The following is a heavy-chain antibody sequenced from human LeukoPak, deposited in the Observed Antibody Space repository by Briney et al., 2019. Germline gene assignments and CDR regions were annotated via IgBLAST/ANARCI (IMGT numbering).Heavy chain of an antibody. CDR1: GGSFSGYY. CDR3: ARSIVGPGTSYFDQ. Sequence: PSETLSLTCAVYGGSFSGYYWSWIRQPPGKGLEWIGGINHSGSTNYNPSLKSRLTMSVDTSKNQFSLHLTSVTAADTAIYYCARSIVGPGTSYFDQWGQGTLVADSS. V-gene: IGHV4-34*01. D-gene: IGHD1-26*01. CDR2: INHSGST. J-gene: IGHJ4*02.